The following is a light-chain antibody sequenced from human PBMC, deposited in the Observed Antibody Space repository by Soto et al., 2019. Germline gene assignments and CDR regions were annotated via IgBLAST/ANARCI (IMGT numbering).Light chain of an antibody. V-gene: IGKV1-5*01. CDR1: QTVGRW. Sequence: DIEMTQSPSTVSASVGDSVTITCRASQTVGRWLAWFQQKPGKAPNLLIFDASRLETGVPSRFSGSGSETEFTLTITSLQPDDFATYYCQQYNSYSWTFGQGT. CDR2: DAS. CDR3: QQYNSYSWT. J-gene: IGKJ1*01.